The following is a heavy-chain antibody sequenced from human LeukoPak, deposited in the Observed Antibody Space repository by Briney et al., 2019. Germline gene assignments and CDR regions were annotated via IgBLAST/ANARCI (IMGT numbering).Heavy chain of an antibody. Sequence: GGSLRLSCAASAITFITHSRDWVRQVPGKGLEWISYISSRSSTIYYADSVRGRFTISRDDANNSLYLQMNSLRADDTAVYYCATLEFADSWGQGTPVTVSS. CDR3: ATLEFADS. CDR1: AITFITHS. D-gene: IGHD3-10*01. CDR2: ISSRSSTI. V-gene: IGHV3-48*01. J-gene: IGHJ4*02.